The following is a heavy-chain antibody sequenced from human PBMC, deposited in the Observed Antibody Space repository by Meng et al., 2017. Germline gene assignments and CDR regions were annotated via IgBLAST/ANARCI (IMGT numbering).Heavy chain of an antibody. CDR2: IIPIFGTA. D-gene: IGHD4-17*01. Sequence: QGRLGRSGAEVKKPGSSVKVPCKASGCTFSSYAISWVRQAPGQGLEWMGGIIPIFGTANYAQKFQGRVTITADESTSTAYMELSSLRSEDTAVYYCASGYGDYYFDYWGQGTLVTVSS. V-gene: IGHV1-69*01. CDR1: GCTFSSYA. CDR3: ASGYGDYYFDY. J-gene: IGHJ4*02.